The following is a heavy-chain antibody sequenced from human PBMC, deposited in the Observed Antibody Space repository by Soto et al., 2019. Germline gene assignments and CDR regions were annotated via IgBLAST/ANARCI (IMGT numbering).Heavy chain of an antibody. CDR1: GFSFSNYW. CDR2: IKQDGSEK. D-gene: IGHD2-8*01. CDR3: ARDNGRARSYYFDY. J-gene: IGHJ4*02. Sequence: GGSLRLSCAASGFSFSNYWMSWVRQAPGKGLEWVANIKQDGSEKYYVDSVRGRFTISRDNAKNSVYLQMNSLRAEDTALYYCARDNGRARSYYFDYWGQGTLVTVS. V-gene: IGHV3-7*03.